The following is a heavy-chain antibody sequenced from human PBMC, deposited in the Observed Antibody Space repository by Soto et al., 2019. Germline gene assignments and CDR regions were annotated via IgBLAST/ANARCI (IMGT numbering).Heavy chain of an antibody. D-gene: IGHD6-19*01. J-gene: IGHJ5*02. Sequence: GGSLRLSCAASGFTFSNAWMSWVRQAPGKGLEWVGRIKSKTDGGTTDYAAPVKGRFTISRDDSKNTLYLQMNSLKTEDTAVYYCTTDSSGWYNWFDPRGQGTLVTVSS. V-gene: IGHV3-15*01. CDR3: TTDSSGWYNWFDP. CDR1: GFTFSNAW. CDR2: IKSKTDGGTT.